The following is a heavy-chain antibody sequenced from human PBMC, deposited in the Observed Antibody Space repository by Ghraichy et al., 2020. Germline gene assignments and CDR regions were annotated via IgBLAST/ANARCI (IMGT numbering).Heavy chain of an antibody. CDR3: ARGLEQQVLGHYYYHMDV. CDR1: GFNFNNFA. D-gene: IGHD6-13*01. Sequence: GGSLRLSCAASGFNFNNFAMFWVRRAPGKGLEWVASISYHGSHKYYGGPVKGRFTVSRDSSKITVDLQMNGLRAEDTAVYYCARGLEQQVLGHYYYHMDVWSQGTKVTVSS. V-gene: IGHV3-30-3*01. CDR2: ISYHGSHK. J-gene: IGHJ6*03.